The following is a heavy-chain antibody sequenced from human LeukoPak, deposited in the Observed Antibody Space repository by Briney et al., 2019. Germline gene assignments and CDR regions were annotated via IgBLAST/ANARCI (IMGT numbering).Heavy chain of an antibody. CDR1: GFTFSSYS. D-gene: IGHD6-13*01. CDR2: ITASGTAM. Sequence: PGGSLRLSCAASGFTFSSYSMNWVRQAPGKGLEWVSHITASGTAMFYADSVKGRFTISRDNAKNSLYLQMNSLRAEDTAVYYCARDLGSSSWYAPYYYYYGMDVWGQGTTVTVSS. V-gene: IGHV3-48*01. J-gene: IGHJ6*02. CDR3: ARDLGSSSWYAPYYYYYGMDV.